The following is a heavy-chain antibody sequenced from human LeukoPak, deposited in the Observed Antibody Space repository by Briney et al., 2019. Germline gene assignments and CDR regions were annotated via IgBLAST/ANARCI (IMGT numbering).Heavy chain of an antibody. D-gene: IGHD6-13*01. CDR2: IYYSGST. Sequence: SETLSLTCTVSGGSISSYYWSWIRQPPGKGLEWIGYIYYSGSTNYNPSLKSRVTISVDTSKNQFSLKLSSVTAADTAVYYCAAYSSSWPPAFDIWGQGTMVTVSS. CDR3: AAYSSSWPPAFDI. CDR1: GGSISSYY. J-gene: IGHJ3*02. V-gene: IGHV4-59*01.